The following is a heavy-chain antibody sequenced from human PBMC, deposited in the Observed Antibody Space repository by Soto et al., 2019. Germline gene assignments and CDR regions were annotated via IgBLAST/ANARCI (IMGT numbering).Heavy chain of an antibody. CDR1: GFTFSSYS. Sequence: EVQLVESGGGLVKPGGSLRLSCAASGFTFSSYSMNWVRQAPGKGLEWVSSISSSSYIYYADSVKGRFTISRDNAKNSLYLQMNSLRAEDTAVYYCARSSGYSSGPTDYWGQGTLVTVSS. J-gene: IGHJ4*02. CDR2: ISSSSYI. V-gene: IGHV3-21*01. CDR3: ARSSGYSSGPTDY. D-gene: IGHD6-19*01.